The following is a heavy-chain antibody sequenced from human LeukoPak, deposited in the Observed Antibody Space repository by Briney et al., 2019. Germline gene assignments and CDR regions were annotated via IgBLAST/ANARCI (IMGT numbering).Heavy chain of an antibody. Sequence: PGGSLRLSCAASGFTFSSYSMNWVRQAPGKGLEWVSYISSSSSTIYYADSVKGRFTISRDNAKNSLYLQMNSLRAEDTAVYYCARDSDYGEVYWGQGTLVTVSS. CDR2: ISSSSSTI. V-gene: IGHV3-48*04. CDR1: GFTFSSYS. J-gene: IGHJ4*02. D-gene: IGHD4-17*01. CDR3: ARDSDYGEVY.